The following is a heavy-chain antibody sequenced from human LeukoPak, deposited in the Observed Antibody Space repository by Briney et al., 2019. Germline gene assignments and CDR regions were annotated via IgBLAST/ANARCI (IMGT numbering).Heavy chain of an antibody. CDR1: GYTFTSHC. V-gene: IGHV1-46*03. CDR3: ATARRLEGYCSSITCLVPYNWLDP. J-gene: IGHJ5*02. Sequence: ASVKVSCKASGYTFTSHCMHWVRQAPGQGLEWMGIINPSGGSTSYAQKFQGRVTMTRDTSTSTVYMELRSLRSEDTAVYYCATARRLEGYCSSITCLVPYNWLDPWGQGTLVTVSS. D-gene: IGHD2-2*01. CDR2: INPSGGST.